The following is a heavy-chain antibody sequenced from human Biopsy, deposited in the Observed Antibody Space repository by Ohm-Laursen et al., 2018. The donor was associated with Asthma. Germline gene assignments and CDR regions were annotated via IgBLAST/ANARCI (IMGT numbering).Heavy chain of an antibody. CDR2: ISSGSDYI. Sequence: SLRLSCAASGFNFSYYSMIWVRQAPGTGPEWVAAISSGSDYIFYADSVKGRFTISRDNAKNSLYLQMNSLRAEDTAVYYCAKDTEGRYDFWSGLSYNYYGMDVWGQGTTVTVSS. J-gene: IGHJ6*02. CDR1: GFNFSYYS. CDR3: AKDTEGRYDFWSGLSYNYYGMDV. D-gene: IGHD3-3*01. V-gene: IGHV3-21*01.